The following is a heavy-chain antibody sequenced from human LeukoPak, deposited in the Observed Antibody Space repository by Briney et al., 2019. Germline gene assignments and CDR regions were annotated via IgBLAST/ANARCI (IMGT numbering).Heavy chain of an antibody. CDR2: IYSGGST. D-gene: IGHD6-13*01. Sequence: GGSLRLSCAASGFTVSSYYMSWVRQAPGKGLEWVSVIYSGGSTYSADSVKGRFTISRDNSKNTLYLQMNSLRAEDTAVYYCARPGNRYSSSWTAGREDAFDIWGQGTMVTVSS. V-gene: IGHV3-66*01. CDR3: ARPGNRYSSSWTAGREDAFDI. J-gene: IGHJ3*02. CDR1: GFTVSSYY.